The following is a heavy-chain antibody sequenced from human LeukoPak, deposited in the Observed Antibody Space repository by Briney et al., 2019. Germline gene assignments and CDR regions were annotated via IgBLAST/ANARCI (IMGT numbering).Heavy chain of an antibody. CDR3: AKDVAPYYYYYMDV. CDR2: ISSRSSTI. V-gene: IGHV3-48*01. J-gene: IGHJ6*03. CDR1: GFTFSRYS. D-gene: IGHD5-12*01. Sequence: PGGSLRLSCAASGFTFSRYSMNWVRQAPGKGLEWVSYISSRSSTIYYADSVKGRFTISRDNSKNTLYLQMNSLRAEDTAVYYCAKDVAPYYYYYMDVWGKGTTVTVSS.